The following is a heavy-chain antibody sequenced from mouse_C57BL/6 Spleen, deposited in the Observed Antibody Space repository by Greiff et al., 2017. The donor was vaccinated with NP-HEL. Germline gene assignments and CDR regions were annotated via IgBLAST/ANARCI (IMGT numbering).Heavy chain of an antibody. CDR3: ARSRIYYYGSSSPFAY. Sequence: EVQLQQSGPELVKPGASVKIPCKASGYTFTDYNMDWVKQSHGKSLEWIGDINPNNGGTIYNQKFKGKATLTVDKSSSTAYMELRSLTSEDTAVYYCARSRIYYYGSSSPFAYWGQGTLVTVSA. V-gene: IGHV1-18*01. D-gene: IGHD1-1*01. J-gene: IGHJ3*01. CDR2: INPNNGGT. CDR1: GYTFTDYN.